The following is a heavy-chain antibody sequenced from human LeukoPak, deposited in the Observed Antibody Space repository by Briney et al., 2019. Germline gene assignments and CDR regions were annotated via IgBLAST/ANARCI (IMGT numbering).Heavy chain of an antibody. CDR1: GGSISSYY. D-gene: IGHD3-16*01. Sequence: SETLSLTCTVSGGSISSYYWSRIRQPPGKGLEWIGYIYYTGSTNYNPSLKSRVTISMDTSKNQFSLKLSSVTAADTAVYYCATSRRSEGVEYWGQGTLVTVSS. CDR3: ATSRRSEGVEY. CDR2: IYYTGST. V-gene: IGHV4-59*08. J-gene: IGHJ4*02.